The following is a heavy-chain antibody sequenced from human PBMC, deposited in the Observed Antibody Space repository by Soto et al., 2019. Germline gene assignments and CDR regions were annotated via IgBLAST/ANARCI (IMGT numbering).Heavy chain of an antibody. CDR2: TSGSGGST. Sequence: PGRPLRLPCAALGFTCRDSAMNWVRKAPGKGLEVVSGTSGSGGSTYYTDSVKGRFTISRDNAQDTLFLQVSSLRADDTAVYYCARGFSSNTSSRGWYDPWGQGTLVTVSS. CDR3: ARGFSSNTSSRGWYDP. D-gene: IGHD2-2*01. V-gene: IGHV3-23*01. J-gene: IGHJ5*02. CDR1: GFTCRDSA.